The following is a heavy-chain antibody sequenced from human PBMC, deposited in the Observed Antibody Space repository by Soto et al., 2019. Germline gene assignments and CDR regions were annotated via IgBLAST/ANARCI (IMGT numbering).Heavy chain of an antibody. CDR3: APRRPVGRVGPTTNWFDP. CDR1: GFSLSTSDVG. J-gene: IGHJ5*02. D-gene: IGHD1-26*01. Sequence: QITLKESGPTLAKPTQTLTLTGTFSGFSLSTSDVGVGWIRQPPGKALDWLALIYWNDDQFYTPSLKSRHTITQDPSKNQVVLIMTNVDPVDTATYYCAPRRPVGRVGPTTNWFDPWGQGTLVTVSS. CDR2: IYWNDDQ. V-gene: IGHV2-5*01.